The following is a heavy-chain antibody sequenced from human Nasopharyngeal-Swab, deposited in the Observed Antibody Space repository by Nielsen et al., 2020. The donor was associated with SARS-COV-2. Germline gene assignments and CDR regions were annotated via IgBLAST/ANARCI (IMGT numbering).Heavy chain of an antibody. D-gene: IGHD6-6*01. CDR3: AKGGWYSSSSGNFDY. CDR1: GFTFSSYG. CDR2: ISYDRSNK. Sequence: GESLKISCAASGFTFSSYGMHWVRQAPGKGLEWVAVISYDRSNKYYADSVKGRFTISRDNSKNTLYLQMNSLRAEDTAVYYCAKGGWYSSSSGNFDYWGQGTLVTVSS. J-gene: IGHJ4*02. V-gene: IGHV3-30*18.